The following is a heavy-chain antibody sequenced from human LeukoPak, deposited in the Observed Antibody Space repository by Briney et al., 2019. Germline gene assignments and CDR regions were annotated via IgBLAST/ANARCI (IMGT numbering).Heavy chain of an antibody. CDR1: GFTFSSYG. CDR3: ARDTGIAVAGWGMDV. J-gene: IGHJ6*02. Sequence: GGSLRLSCAASGFTFSSYGMHWVRQAPGKGLEWVAFIRYDGSNKYYADSVKGRFTISRDNSKNTLYLQMNSLRAEDTAVYYCARDTGIAVAGWGMDVWGQGTTVTVSS. CDR2: IRYDGSNK. D-gene: IGHD6-19*01. V-gene: IGHV3-30*02.